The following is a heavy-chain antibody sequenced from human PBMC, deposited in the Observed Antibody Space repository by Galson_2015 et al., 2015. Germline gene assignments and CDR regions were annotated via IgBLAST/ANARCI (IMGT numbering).Heavy chain of an antibody. J-gene: IGHJ3*01. V-gene: IGHV1-18*01. Sequence: SVKVSCKASGYSFTTYVINWVRQAPGQGLEWVGWVSSNSGNTRYAPDLQGRVTMTADKFTNTAYMELRSLRFDDTAVYFCAREVGAVERYRHDALRFWGHGTLRPVSS. CDR3: AREVGAVERYRHDALRF. CDR1: GYSFTTYV. CDR2: VSSNSGNT. D-gene: IGHD1-1*01.